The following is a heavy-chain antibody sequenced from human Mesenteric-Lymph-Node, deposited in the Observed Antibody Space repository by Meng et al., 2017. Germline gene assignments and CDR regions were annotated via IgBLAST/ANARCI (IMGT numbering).Heavy chain of an antibody. CDR1: GFTFSSYW. J-gene: IGHJ5*02. D-gene: IGHD4-17*01. CDR2: INSDGSST. CDR3: ASMTTVTTSAVDWFDP. Sequence: GESLKISCAASGFTFSSYWMHWVRQAPGKRLVWVSRINSDGSSTSYADSVKGRFTISRDNAKNSLCLQMNSLRAEDTAVYYCASMTTVTTSAVDWFDPWGQGTLVTVSS. V-gene: IGHV3-74*01.